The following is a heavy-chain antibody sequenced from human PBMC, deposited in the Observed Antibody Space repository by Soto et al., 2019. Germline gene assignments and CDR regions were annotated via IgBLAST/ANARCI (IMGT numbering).Heavy chain of an antibody. V-gene: IGHV4-59*01. J-gene: IGHJ4*02. CDR2: MYYGGTT. Sequence: SETLSLTCTVSGGSISSSSWTWSWIRQPPGKGLEWIGYMYYGGTTNYSPSLKSRVTISVAASKNQFSLKLRSMTAADTAVYYCARADLILDGYNPSTYWGQGVLVTVS. D-gene: IGHD5-12*01. CDR3: ARADLILDGYNPSTY. CDR1: GGSISSSSWT.